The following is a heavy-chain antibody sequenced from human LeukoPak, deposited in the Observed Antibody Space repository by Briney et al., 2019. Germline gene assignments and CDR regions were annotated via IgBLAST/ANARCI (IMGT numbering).Heavy chain of an antibody. Sequence: SGTLSLTCIVSGGSISNSSYYWGWIRQPPGKGLEWIVSIYYSGSAYYNPSLKSRVTISVDTSKNQFSLKLTPVTAADTAVYYCARHWVVTPNYWGQGTLVTVSS. J-gene: IGHJ4*02. D-gene: IGHD4-23*01. V-gene: IGHV4-39*01. CDR2: IYYSGSA. CDR3: ARHWVVTPNY. CDR1: GGSISNSSYY.